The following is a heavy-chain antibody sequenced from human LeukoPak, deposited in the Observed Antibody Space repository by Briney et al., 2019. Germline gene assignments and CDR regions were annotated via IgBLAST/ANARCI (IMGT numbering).Heavy chain of an antibody. V-gene: IGHV3-30*02. CDR2: IRYDGSNK. D-gene: IGHD1-26*01. J-gene: IGHJ4*02. CDR3: AKDPTPEGSYYFDY. Sequence: PGESLKISCAASGFTYSSYGMHWVRQAPGKGLEWVAFIRYDGSNKYYADSVKGRFTISRDNSKNTLYLQMNSLRAEDTAVYYCAKDPTPEGSYYFDYWGQGTLVTVSS. CDR1: GFTYSSYG.